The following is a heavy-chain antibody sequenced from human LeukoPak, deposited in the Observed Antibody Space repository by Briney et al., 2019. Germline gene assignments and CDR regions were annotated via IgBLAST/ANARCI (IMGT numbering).Heavy chain of an antibody. CDR3: ARRYSSGWPIDY. Sequence: GGSLRLSCVASGFTFSTYEMEWVRQAPGKGLEWLSYIAGDGSEMYYADSVKGRFTISRDNAKSSVYLQMNSLRAKDTAVYYCARRYSSGWPIDYWGQGALVTVSS. V-gene: IGHV3-48*03. D-gene: IGHD6-19*01. CDR1: GFTFSTYE. CDR2: IAGDGSEM. J-gene: IGHJ4*02.